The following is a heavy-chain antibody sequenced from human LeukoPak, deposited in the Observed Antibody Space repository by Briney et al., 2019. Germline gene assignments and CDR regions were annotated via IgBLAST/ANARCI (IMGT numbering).Heavy chain of an antibody. Sequence: SETLSLTCTVSGGSISSYYWSWIRQPPGEGLEWIGCIYYTGSTNYNPCLKSRVTISVGTSKNQFSLKLSSVTAADTAVYYCATGRAYSSVDYWGQGTLVTVSS. D-gene: IGHD6-19*01. CDR1: GGSISSYY. CDR2: IYYTGST. CDR3: ATGRAYSSVDY. J-gene: IGHJ4*02. V-gene: IGHV4-59*01.